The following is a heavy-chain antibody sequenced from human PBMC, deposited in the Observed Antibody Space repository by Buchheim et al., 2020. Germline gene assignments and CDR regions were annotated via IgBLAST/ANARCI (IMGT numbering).Heavy chain of an antibody. V-gene: IGHV3-30*18. Sequence: QVQLAESGGGVVQPGRSLRLSCAASGFTFSSYGMHWVRQAPGKGLEWVAVISYDGSNKYYADSVKGRFTISRDNSKNTLYLQMNSLRAEDTAVYYCANTHSSWYSWGDYWGQGTL. J-gene: IGHJ4*02. CDR1: GFTFSSYG. CDR2: ISYDGSNK. D-gene: IGHD6-13*01. CDR3: ANTHSSWYSWGDY.